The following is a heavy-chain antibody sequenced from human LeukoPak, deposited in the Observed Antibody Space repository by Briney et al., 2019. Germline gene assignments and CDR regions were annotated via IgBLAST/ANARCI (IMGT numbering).Heavy chain of an antibody. D-gene: IGHD2-2*01. CDR3: ARGGRRDLGYCSSTSCYAQYYFDY. Sequence: GGSLRLSCAASGFTFSSYSMNWVRQAPGKGLEWVSSISSSSSYIYYADSVKGRFTISRDNAKNSLYLQMNSLRAEDTAVYYCARGGRRDLGYCSSTSCYAQYYFDYWGQGTLVTASS. J-gene: IGHJ4*02. V-gene: IGHV3-21*01. CDR2: ISSSSSYI. CDR1: GFTFSSYS.